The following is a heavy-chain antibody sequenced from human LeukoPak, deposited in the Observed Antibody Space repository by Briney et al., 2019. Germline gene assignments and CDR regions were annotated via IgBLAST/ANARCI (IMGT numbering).Heavy chain of an antibody. CDR3: ASGYCSSTSCYTSFDY. Sequence: GGSLRLSCAASGFTFDDYAMHWVRHAPGKGLEWVSLISWDGGSTYYADSVKGRFTISRDNSKNSLYLQMNSLRAEDTALYYCASGYCSSTSCYTSFDYWGQGTLVTVSS. CDR1: GFTFDDYA. J-gene: IGHJ4*02. V-gene: IGHV3-43D*03. CDR2: ISWDGGST. D-gene: IGHD2-2*02.